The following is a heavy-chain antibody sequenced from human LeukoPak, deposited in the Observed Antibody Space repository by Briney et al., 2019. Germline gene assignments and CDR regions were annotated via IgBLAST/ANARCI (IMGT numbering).Heavy chain of an antibody. D-gene: IGHD3-22*01. Sequence: GGSLRLSCAASGFTFTRYGMSWVSQAPGKGLEWVSAISGSGGRTYYADSVKGRFTISRDNAKNSLYLQMNSLRAEDTAVYYCARDGYYYDSSGYMFWYWFDPWGQGTLVTVSS. CDR1: GFTFTRYG. J-gene: IGHJ5*02. CDR3: ARDGYYYDSSGYMFWYWFDP. V-gene: IGHV3-23*01. CDR2: ISGSGGRT.